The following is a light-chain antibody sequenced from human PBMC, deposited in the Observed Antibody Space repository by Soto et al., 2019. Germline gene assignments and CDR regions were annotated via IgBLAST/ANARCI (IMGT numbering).Light chain of an antibody. CDR1: QSVSSSY. CDR2: DAS. J-gene: IGKJ5*01. CDR3: QQYGGSPPVT. V-gene: IGKV3-20*01. Sequence: EIVLTQSPGTLSLSPGERATLSCRASQSVSSSYLAWYQQKPGQAPRLLIYDASNRATGIPDRFSGSGSGTDFTLTITRLEPEDFALYYCQQYGGSPPVTFGQGTRLEIK.